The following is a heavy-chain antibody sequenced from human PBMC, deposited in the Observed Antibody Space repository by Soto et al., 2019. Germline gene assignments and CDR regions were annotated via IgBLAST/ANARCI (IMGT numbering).Heavy chain of an antibody. V-gene: IGHV4-34*01. D-gene: IGHD3-3*01. CDR1: GGSFSGYY. J-gene: IGHJ6*03. CDR3: ARRAPLRFLEGYYYMDV. CDR2: INHSGST. Sequence: SETLSLTCAVYGGSFSGYYWSWIRQPPGKGLEWIGEINHSGSTNYNPSLKSRVTISVDTSKNQFSLKLSSVTAADTAVYYCARRAPLRFLEGYYYMDVWGKGTTVTVSS.